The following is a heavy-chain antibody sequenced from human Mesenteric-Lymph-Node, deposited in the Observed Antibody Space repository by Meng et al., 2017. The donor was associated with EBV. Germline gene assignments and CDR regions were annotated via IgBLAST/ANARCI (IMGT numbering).Heavy chain of an antibody. CDR3: AKEQDDGDRGIHRIDS. V-gene: IGHV4-39*07. D-gene: IGHD5-18*01. Sequence: QLQLRESGPGLVKPSXXLSLTCTXAGGSISTSSYFWGWNRQTPGKGLEWIGSIHYNGGTAYNPSLQSRVTMSVDTSKNQFSLRLTSVTAADTAVYYCAKEQDDGDRGIHRIDSWGQGTLVTVSS. CDR1: GGSISTSSYF. J-gene: IGHJ5*01. CDR2: IHYNGGT.